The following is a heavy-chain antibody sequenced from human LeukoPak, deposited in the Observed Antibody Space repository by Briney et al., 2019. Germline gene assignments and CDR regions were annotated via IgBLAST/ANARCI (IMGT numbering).Heavy chain of an antibody. Sequence: TSGTLSLTCAVSGGSISSSNWWSWVRQPPGKGLEWIGEIYHSGSTNYNPSLKSRVTISVDKSKNQFSLKLSSVTAADTAVYYCASENYYDSSGYYWGQGTLVTVSS. CDR2: IYHSGST. CDR3: ASENYYDSSGYY. D-gene: IGHD3-22*01. CDR1: GGSISSSNW. J-gene: IGHJ4*02. V-gene: IGHV4-4*02.